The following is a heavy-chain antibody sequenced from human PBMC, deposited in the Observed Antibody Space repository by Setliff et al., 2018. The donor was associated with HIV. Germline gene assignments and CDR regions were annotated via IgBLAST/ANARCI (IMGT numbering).Heavy chain of an antibody. CDR2: VSHSGST. CDR1: GDFFSTDYY. V-gene: IGHV4-38-2*02. J-gene: IGHJ4*02. CDR3: ARDQRLSY. Sequence: PSETLSLTCTVSGDFFSTDYYWGWIRQSPGKGLEWIGEVSHSGSTNYNPSLKSRVAISVEKSKNQFSLELNSVTAADTAVYYCARDQRLSYWGQGTLVTVSS.